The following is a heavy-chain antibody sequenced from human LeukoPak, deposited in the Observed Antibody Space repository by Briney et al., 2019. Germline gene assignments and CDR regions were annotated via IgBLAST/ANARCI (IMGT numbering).Heavy chain of an antibody. Sequence: SETLSLTCTVSGASINDYYWMWIRQPPGGGLEWIGYIYYSESSNYNPSLRSRVTISVDPSKSHFSLKLRSVTAADTAVYFCARGEMATIFLWGQGTRVTVSS. CDR2: IYYSESS. CDR1: GASINDYY. J-gene: IGHJ1*01. CDR3: ARGEMATIFL. V-gene: IGHV4-59*13. D-gene: IGHD5-24*01.